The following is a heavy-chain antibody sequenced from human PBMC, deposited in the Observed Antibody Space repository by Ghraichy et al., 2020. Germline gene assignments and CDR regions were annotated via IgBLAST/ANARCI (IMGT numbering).Heavy chain of an antibody. Sequence: SVKVSCKASGGTFSSYAISWVRQAPGQGLEWMGGIIPIFGTANYAQKFQGRVTITADESTSTAYMELSSLRSEDTAVYYCARESRGSGSYYFPFDYYYGMDVWGQGTTVTVSS. D-gene: IGHD1-26*01. CDR3: ARESRGSGSYYFPFDYYYGMDV. J-gene: IGHJ6*02. CDR1: GGTFSSYA. CDR2: IIPIFGTA. V-gene: IGHV1-69*13.